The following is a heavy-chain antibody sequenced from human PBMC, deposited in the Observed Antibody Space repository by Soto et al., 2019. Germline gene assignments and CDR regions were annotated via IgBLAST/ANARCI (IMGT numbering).Heavy chain of an antibody. V-gene: IGHV3-7*04. J-gene: IGHJ4*02. CDR1: GFTFSRYW. CDR2: IQQDGSEK. D-gene: IGHD6-13*01. Sequence: EVQLVESGGGLVQPGGSLRLSCAASGFTFSRYWMNWVRQAPGEGLEWVANIQQDGSEKYYMDSVKGRFTISRDNAKNSLYLQMNSLRAEDTAVYYCARHVATAADYWGQGTLVTVSS. CDR3: ARHVATAADY.